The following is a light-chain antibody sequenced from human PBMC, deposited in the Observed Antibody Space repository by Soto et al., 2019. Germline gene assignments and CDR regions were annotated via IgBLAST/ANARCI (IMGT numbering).Light chain of an antibody. J-gene: IGKJ4*01. Sequence: DIQMNQSPSCLSASVGDRVTITCLASQSISSYLNWYQQKPGKAPNXLIYAASTLQSGVPSRFSGGGSGTDFTLTISSLQTEDFATYYCQQVYVYPSTFGGGTKVDIK. CDR3: QQVYVYPST. CDR1: QSISSY. V-gene: IGKV1-39*01. CDR2: AAS.